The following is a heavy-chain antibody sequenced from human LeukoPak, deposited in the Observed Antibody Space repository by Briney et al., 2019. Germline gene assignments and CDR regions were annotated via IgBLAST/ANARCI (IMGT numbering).Heavy chain of an antibody. V-gene: IGHV3-11*04. CDR2: ISSRGSTI. D-gene: IGHD6-13*01. CDR3: ARDLSRGQQLDHYFDY. Sequence: GGSLRLSCAASGFTFSDYYMSWIRQAPGKGLEWVSYISSRGSTIYYADSVKGRFTISRDNAKNSLYLQMNSLRAEDTAVYYCARDLSRGQQLDHYFDYWGQGTLVTVSS. J-gene: IGHJ4*02. CDR1: GFTFSDYY.